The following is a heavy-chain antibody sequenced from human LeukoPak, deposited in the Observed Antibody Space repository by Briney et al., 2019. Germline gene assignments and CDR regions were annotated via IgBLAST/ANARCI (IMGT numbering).Heavy chain of an antibody. V-gene: IGHV1-2*02. CDR1: GYTFTDYY. J-gene: IGHJ4*02. Sequence: ASVNDSCMASGYTFTDYYMHRVRQAPGQGVEWMGWINPNDGDTNYAQKFQGRVTMTRDTSISTAHMEVSRLRSDDTAVYYCARANFLYCSSSTCLFDYWGQGTLVTVSS. D-gene: IGHD2-2*01. CDR3: ARANFLYCSSSTCLFDY. CDR2: INPNDGDT.